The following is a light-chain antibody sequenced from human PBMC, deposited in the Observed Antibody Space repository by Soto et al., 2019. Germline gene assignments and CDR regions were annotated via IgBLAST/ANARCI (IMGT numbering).Light chain of an antibody. J-gene: IGKJ4*01. CDR3: QQDGSSPLT. CDR1: QSVSSRS. V-gene: IGKV3-20*01. CDR2: AAS. Sequence: ELVLTQSPATLSLSPGERATLSCRASQSVSSRSLAWYQQKPGQAPNLLISAASSRATGIPDRFSGSGSGTDFTLTINNLEPEDFAVYYCQQDGSSPLTFGGGTKVEIK.